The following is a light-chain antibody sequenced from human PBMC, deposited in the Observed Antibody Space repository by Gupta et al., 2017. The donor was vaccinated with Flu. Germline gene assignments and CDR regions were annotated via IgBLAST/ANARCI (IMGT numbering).Light chain of an antibody. CDR3: SSHTVSDTFV. CDR2: EVT. V-gene: IGLV2-8*01. CDR1: SSDIGAYKY. Sequence: SITISCTGTSSDIGAYKYVSWHQQHAGKAPKLIIYEVTKRPSGVPDRFSGSKSGNTASLTVSGLQAEDEGDYYCSSHTVSDTFVFGTGTAVTVL. J-gene: IGLJ1*01.